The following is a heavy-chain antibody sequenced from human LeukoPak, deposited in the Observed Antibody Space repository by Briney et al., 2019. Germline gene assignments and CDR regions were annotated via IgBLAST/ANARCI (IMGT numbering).Heavy chain of an antibody. CDR1: GFTVSSNY. Sequence: GGSLRLSCAASGFTVSSNYMSWVRQAPGKGLEWVSVIYSGGSTYYADSVKGRFTISRDNSKNTLYLQMNSLRAEDTAVYYCAKYTYYDFWSGYHDEYFQHWGQGTLVTVSS. J-gene: IGHJ1*01. V-gene: IGHV3-53*01. CDR3: AKYTYYDFWSGYHDEYFQH. CDR2: IYSGGST. D-gene: IGHD3-3*01.